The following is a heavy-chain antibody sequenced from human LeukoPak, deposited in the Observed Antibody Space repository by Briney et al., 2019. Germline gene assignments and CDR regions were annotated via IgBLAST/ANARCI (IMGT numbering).Heavy chain of an antibody. CDR3: ARDATGIDY. CDR1: GFTFNDYG. D-gene: IGHD3-9*01. V-gene: IGHV3-20*01. Sequence: GGSLTLSCATFGFTFNDYGMRWVRQAPGKGLEWICRIKWNSGITNYGDSVKGRFTISRDNAKNSLDLEMNSLRAEGTALYDWARDATGIDYWGQGTLVTVSS. CDR2: IKWNSGIT. J-gene: IGHJ4*02.